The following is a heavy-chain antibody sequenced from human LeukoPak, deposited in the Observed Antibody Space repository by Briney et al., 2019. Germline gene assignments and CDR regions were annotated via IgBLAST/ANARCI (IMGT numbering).Heavy chain of an antibody. CDR1: GFNVSLNY. V-gene: IGHV3-66*01. Sequence: GGSLRLPCAASGFNVSLNYMTWVRQAPGRGLEWVSFISRGGSAYYADSVKGRFTISRDNSKNTLLLQMNSLRAEDTAVYFCARAHYYDYSYGMDVWGQGTAVTVSS. CDR2: ISRGGSA. D-gene: IGHD3-22*01. CDR3: ARAHYYDYSYGMDV. J-gene: IGHJ6*02.